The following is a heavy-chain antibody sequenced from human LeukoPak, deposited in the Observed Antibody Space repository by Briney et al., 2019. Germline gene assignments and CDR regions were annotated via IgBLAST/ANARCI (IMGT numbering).Heavy chain of an antibody. CDR2: ISGSGGRT. J-gene: IGHJ4*02. Sequence: GGSLRLSCAASGFTFSSYAMSWVRQAPGKGLEGVSAISGSGGRTYYADSVKGRFTISRHNSKNTLYLQMNSLRADDTAVYYCAKDQSGIAAAGTFDYWGQGTLVTVSS. V-gene: IGHV3-23*01. CDR1: GFTFSSYA. CDR3: AKDQSGIAAAGTFDY. D-gene: IGHD6-13*01.